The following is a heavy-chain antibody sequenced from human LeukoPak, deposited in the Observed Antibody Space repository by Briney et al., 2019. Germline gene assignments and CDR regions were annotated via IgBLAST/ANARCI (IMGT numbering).Heavy chain of an antibody. D-gene: IGHD6-13*01. CDR1: GGSISSYY. V-gene: IGHV4-59*01. CDR3: ARDSGSSWSWSFDP. J-gene: IGHJ5*02. CDR2: IYCSGST. Sequence: SETLSLTCTVSGGSISSYYWSWIRQPPGKGLEWIGYIYCSGSTNYNPSLKSRVTISVDTSKTQFSLNLGSMTAADTAVYYCARDSGSSWSWSFDPWGQGTLVTVSS.